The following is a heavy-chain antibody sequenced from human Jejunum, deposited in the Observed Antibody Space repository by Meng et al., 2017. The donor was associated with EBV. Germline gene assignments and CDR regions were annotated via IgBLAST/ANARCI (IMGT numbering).Heavy chain of an antibody. CDR1: GFTFNIAW. J-gene: IGHJ4*02. D-gene: IGHD2-2*02. CDR3: TSGYTGPSHDGH. V-gene: IGHV3-15*01. CDR2: IRSKADGETT. Sequence: VQWVGSGGGVGSPGGSLRLSCAASGFTFNIAWMNWVRQAPGKGLEWVGLIRSKADGETTDYAAPVKGRFTISRDDSTDTLYLQMNSLQTEDAGVYYCTSGYTGPSHDGHWGQGTLVTVSS.